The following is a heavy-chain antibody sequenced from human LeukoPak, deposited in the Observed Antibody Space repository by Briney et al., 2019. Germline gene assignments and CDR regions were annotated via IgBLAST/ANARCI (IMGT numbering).Heavy chain of an antibody. Sequence: ASVKVSCKASGYTFTSYDINWVRQATGQGLEWMRWMNPNSGNTGYAQKFQGRVTMTRNTSISTAYMELSSLRSEDTAVYYCATAPSRLRYFDWLLYGGGDYWGQGTLVTVSS. CDR3: ATAPSRLRYFDWLLYGGGDY. D-gene: IGHD3-9*01. V-gene: IGHV1-8*01. CDR2: MNPNSGNT. J-gene: IGHJ4*02. CDR1: GYTFTSYD.